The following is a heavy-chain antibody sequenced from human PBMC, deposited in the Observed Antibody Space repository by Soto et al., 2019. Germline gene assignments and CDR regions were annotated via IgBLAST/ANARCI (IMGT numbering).Heavy chain of an antibody. Sequence: PGGSLRLSCAASGFTFNSYGMHWVRQAPGKGLEWVVVISFDGRNTYYADSVKGRFTISRDNSKNTLYLQMTSLRAEDTAVYYCARGVGGWIQLWSWGQGTLVTVSS. D-gene: IGHD5-18*01. J-gene: IGHJ5*02. CDR3: ARGVGGWIQLWS. CDR2: ISFDGRNT. CDR1: GFTFNSYG. V-gene: IGHV3-30*03.